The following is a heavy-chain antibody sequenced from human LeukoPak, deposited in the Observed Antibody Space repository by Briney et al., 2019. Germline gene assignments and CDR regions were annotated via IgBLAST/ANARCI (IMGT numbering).Heavy chain of an antibody. CDR2: MKPNSGNT. Sequence: GASVKVSCYASGYTFTSYDINWVRQATGQGLEWMGWMKPNSGNTGYAQKFQGRVTITRNTSISTAYMELSSLRSEDTAVYYCAIAPGYCSGGSCYFSWFDPWGQGTLVTVSS. CDR3: AIAPGYCSGGSCYFSWFDP. J-gene: IGHJ5*02. CDR1: GYTFTSYD. V-gene: IGHV1-8*03. D-gene: IGHD2-15*01.